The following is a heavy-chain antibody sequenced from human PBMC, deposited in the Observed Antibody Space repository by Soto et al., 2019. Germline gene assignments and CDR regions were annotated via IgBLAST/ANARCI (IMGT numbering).Heavy chain of an antibody. V-gene: IGHV3-53*04. CDR1: GFTVSSNY. CDR3: ARALGVVEYYYYGMEV. CDR2: IYSGGST. J-gene: IGHJ6*02. D-gene: IGHD2-21*01. Sequence: EVQLVESGGGLVQPGGSLRLSCAASGFTVSSNYMSWVRQAPGKGLEWVSVIYSGGSTYYADSVKGRFTISRHNSKNTLYLQMNSLRAEDTAVYYCARALGVVEYYYYGMEVWGQGTTVTVSS.